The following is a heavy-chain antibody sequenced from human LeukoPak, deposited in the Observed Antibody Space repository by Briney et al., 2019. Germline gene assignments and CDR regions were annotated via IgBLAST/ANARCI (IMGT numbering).Heavy chain of an antibody. D-gene: IGHD3-22*01. CDR3: ARAGHNSNSGGYDF. CDR1: GYTFIDHY. J-gene: IGHJ4*02. V-gene: IGHV1-2*02. CDR2: IDPDTGDT. Sequence: GASVKVSCKPSGYTFIDHYLHWVRQAPGQGLESLGWIDPDTGDTNYPQKFQGRVTMTGDTSISTAYMELNRLRSDDTAVYYCARAGHNSNSGGYDFWGLGTLVTVSS.